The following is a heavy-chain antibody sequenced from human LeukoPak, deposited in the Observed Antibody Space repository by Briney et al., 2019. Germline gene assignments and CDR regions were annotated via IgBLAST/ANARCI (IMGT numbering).Heavy chain of an antibody. CDR1: GGSFSGYY. CDR3: ARSFIAAAGTGFDP. D-gene: IGHD6-13*01. J-gene: IGHJ5*02. CDR2: INHSGST. V-gene: IGHV4-34*01. Sequence: PSETLSLTCAVYGGSFSGYYWSWIRQPPGKGLEWIGEINHSGSTNYNPSLKSRVTISVDTSKNQSSLKLSSVTAADTAVYYCARSFIAAAGTGFDPWGQGTLVTVSS.